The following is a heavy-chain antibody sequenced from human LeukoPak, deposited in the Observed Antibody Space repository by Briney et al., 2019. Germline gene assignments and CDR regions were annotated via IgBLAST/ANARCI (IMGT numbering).Heavy chain of an antibody. D-gene: IGHD1-1*01. CDR3: ARDRYNYGGDAFDI. Sequence: PGGSLRLSCEASGFTFSRYVIHWVRQAPGKGLEWVAIISYDGRNEYYADSVKGRFAISRDNSKNTLYLQMNSLRPEDTAVYYCARDRYNYGGDAFDIWGQGTMVTVSS. CDR2: ISYDGRNE. J-gene: IGHJ3*02. CDR1: GFTFSRYV. V-gene: IGHV3-30*09.